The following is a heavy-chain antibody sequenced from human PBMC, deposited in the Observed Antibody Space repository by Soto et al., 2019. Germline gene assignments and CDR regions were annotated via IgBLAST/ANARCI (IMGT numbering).Heavy chain of an antibody. Sequence: QVHLVESGGGVVRPGGSLTLSCTASGFNFTSHAMHWVRQTPGKGLEWVAAISYDEIDKKYASSVKGRFTVSRDNVKNTLSLQMNSLRPEDTAVYYCAKDSGYQLPDNYFYYGLDVWGQATTVTVSS. CDR2: ISYDEIDK. D-gene: IGHD2-2*01. CDR3: AKDSGYQLPDNYFYYGLDV. J-gene: IGHJ6*02. V-gene: IGHV3-30*18. CDR1: GFNFTSHA.